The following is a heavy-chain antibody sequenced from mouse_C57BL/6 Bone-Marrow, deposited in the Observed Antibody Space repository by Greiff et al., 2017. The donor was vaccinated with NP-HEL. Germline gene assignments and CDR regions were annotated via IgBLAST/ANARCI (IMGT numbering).Heavy chain of an antibody. D-gene: IGHD1-1*01. J-gene: IGHJ4*01. CDR2: IDPENGDT. V-gene: IGHV14-4*01. CDR3: TIITTVVEVYAMDY. CDR1: GFNIKDDY. Sequence: VQLKQSGAELVRPGASVKLSCTASGFNIKDDYMHWVKQRPEQGLEWIGWIDPENGDTEYASKFQGKATITADTSSNTAYLQLSSLTSEDTAVYYCTIITTVVEVYAMDYWGQGTSVTVSA.